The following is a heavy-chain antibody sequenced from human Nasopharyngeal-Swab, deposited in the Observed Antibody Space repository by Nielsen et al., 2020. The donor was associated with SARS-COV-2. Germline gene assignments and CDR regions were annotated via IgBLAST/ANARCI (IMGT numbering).Heavy chain of an antibody. Sequence: GGSLRLSCAASGFTFSYYWMNWLRQAPGKGLEWVAIIKPDGSEKYYVDSVKGRFNISRDNAKNSLYLQMNSLRAEDTAVYYCAHYASAAYWGQGTLVTVSS. J-gene: IGHJ4*02. CDR3: AHYASAAY. CDR1: GFTFSYYW. CDR2: IKPDGSEK. V-gene: IGHV3-7*03. D-gene: IGHD2-2*01.